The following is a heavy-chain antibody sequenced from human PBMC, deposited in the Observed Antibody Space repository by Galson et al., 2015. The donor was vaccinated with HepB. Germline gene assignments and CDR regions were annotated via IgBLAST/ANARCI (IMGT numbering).Heavy chain of an antibody. V-gene: IGHV3-33*01. D-gene: IGHD4-11*01. Sequence: SLRLSCAASGFTFSSYGMHWVRQAPGKGLEWVALIWYDGSNTYADSVKGRFTISRDNSKNTVYLQMNSLRVEDTAVYYCARGGYGNYDLLGWGQGTLVTVSS. CDR1: GFTFSSYG. CDR2: IWYDGSNT. J-gene: IGHJ4*02. CDR3: ARGGYGNYDLLG.